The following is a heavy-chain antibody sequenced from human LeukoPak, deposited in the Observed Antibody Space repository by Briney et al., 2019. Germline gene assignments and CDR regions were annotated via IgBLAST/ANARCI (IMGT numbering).Heavy chain of an antibody. CDR2: IRSKANSYAA. Sequence: PGGSLRLSCAASGFTFSGSAMHWVRQASGKGLERVGRIRSKANSYAAAYDASVKGRLTISRDDSKNTAYLQMNSLKTEDTAVYYCTRATVSDAFDNWGQGTMVTVSS. J-gene: IGHJ3*02. D-gene: IGHD4-17*01. V-gene: IGHV3-73*01. CDR1: GFTFSGSA. CDR3: TRATVSDAFDN.